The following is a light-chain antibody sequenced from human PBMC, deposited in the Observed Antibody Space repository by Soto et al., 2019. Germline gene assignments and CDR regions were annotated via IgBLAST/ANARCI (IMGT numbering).Light chain of an antibody. CDR1: QRVSNNY. CDR3: QPYGSSST. CDR2: GAS. J-gene: IGKJ1*01. Sequence: EIVLTQSPGTLSLSPGERATLSCRASQRVSNNYLAWYQQKPGQAPRLLIYGASNRATGIPDRFSGSGSGKDFALTISRLEPEDFAVYYCQPYGSSSTFGQGTKVEIK. V-gene: IGKV3-20*01.